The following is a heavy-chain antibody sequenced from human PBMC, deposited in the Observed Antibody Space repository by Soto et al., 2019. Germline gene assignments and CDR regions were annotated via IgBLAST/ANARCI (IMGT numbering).Heavy chain of an antibody. CDR2: MSPSSGDT. J-gene: IGHJ4*02. D-gene: IGHD2-15*01. CDR3: ARGVAAGVDS. V-gene: IGHV1-8*01. Sequence: QVQLVQSGAEVKKPGASVKVSCKASGYTFTSFDINWVRQAPGQEFEWMGWMSPSSGDTGYAQNFQGRVTMTRDTSISPAYMELTNLISEDTAMYYCARGVAAGVDSWGQGTLVVVSS. CDR1: GYTFTSFD.